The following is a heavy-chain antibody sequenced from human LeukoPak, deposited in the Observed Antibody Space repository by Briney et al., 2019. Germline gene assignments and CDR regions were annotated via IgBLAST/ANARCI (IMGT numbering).Heavy chain of an antibody. V-gene: IGHV3-23*01. CDR2: ITAGGDST. Sequence: HAGGSLRLSCAASGFTFSGYAMSWVRLAPGEGLEWVSAITAGGDSTYYAESVKGRFTISRDNLKNMVYLHMNSLRAEDTALYYCGKETGIILVRGAVDYWGQGTLVTVSS. CDR1: GFTFSGYA. J-gene: IGHJ4*02. CDR3: GKETGIILVRGAVDY. D-gene: IGHD3-10*01.